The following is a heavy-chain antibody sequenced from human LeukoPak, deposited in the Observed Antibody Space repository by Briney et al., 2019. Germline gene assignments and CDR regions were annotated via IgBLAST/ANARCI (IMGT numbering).Heavy chain of an antibody. J-gene: IGHJ4*02. CDR2: INYSGST. V-gene: IGHV4-59*01. CDR3: ARGFSSFADPFHY. CDR1: GGSFNSYY. D-gene: IGHD6-13*01. Sequence: SETLSLTCTVSGGSFNSYYWSWILQPPGKGLEWIGYINYSGSTNYNPSLKSRLTISLDTSKSQFSLKLSSVTAADTAVYYCARGFSSFADPFHYWGQGTLVTVSS.